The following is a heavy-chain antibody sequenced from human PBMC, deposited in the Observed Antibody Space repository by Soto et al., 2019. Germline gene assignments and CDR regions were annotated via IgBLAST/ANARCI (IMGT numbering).Heavy chain of an antibody. Sequence: PSETLSLTCTVSGGSISSSSYYWGWIRQPPGKGLEWIGSIYYSGSTYYNPSLKSRVTISVDTSKNQFSLKLSSVTAEDTAVYYCANGKYDSTPFDYWGQGTLVTVSS. D-gene: IGHD3-22*01. V-gene: IGHV4-39*07. CDR3: ANGKYDSTPFDY. CDR2: IYYSGST. CDR1: GGSISSSSYY. J-gene: IGHJ4*02.